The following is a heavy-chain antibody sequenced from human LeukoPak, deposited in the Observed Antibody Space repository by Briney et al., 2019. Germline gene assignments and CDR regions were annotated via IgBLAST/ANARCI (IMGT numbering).Heavy chain of an antibody. V-gene: IGHV1-46*01. CDR1: GYTFTRYY. CDR2: INPSGGST. CDR3: ATSFRAVNWFDP. J-gene: IGHJ5*02. D-gene: IGHD3-10*01. Sequence: ASVKVSCKASGYTFTRYYMNWVRQAPGQGLEWMGIINPSGGSTNYAQKFQGRVTMTRDTSTSAIYMEVSSLRSEDTAVYYCATSFRAVNWFDPWGQGTLVTVSS.